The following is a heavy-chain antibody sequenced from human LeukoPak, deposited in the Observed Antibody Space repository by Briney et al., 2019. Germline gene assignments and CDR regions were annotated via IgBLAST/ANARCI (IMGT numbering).Heavy chain of an antibody. CDR3: ARLSYWVFEI. D-gene: IGHD2-21*01. V-gene: IGHV3-7*01. Sequence: TGGSLRLSCAASGFTFSSYWMSWVRQAPGKGLEWVANIKFDGSEKFYVDSVKGRFTISRDNAKNSLYLQMNSLRAEDTSVYFCARLSYWVFEIWGQGTMVTVSS. CDR2: IKFDGSEK. CDR1: GFTFSSYW. J-gene: IGHJ3*02.